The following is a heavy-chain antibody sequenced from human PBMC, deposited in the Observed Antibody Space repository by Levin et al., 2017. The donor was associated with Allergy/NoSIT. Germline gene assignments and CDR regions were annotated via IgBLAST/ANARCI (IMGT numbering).Heavy chain of an antibody. J-gene: IGHJ4*02. CDR1: GFTFSSYG. D-gene: IGHD5-12*01. V-gene: IGHV3-30*03. CDR3: ATPIKEYSGYETAMGFDY. CDR2: ISYDVSNK. Sequence: GASVKVSCAASGFTFSSYGMHWVRQAPGKGLEWVAVISYDVSNKYYADSVKGRFTISRDNSKNTLYLQMNSLRAEDTAVYYCATPIKEYSGYETAMGFDYWGQGTLVTVAS.